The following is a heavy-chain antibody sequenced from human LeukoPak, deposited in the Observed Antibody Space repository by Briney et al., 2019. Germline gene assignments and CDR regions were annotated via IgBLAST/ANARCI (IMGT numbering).Heavy chain of an antibody. J-gene: IGHJ4*02. CDR1: GASISTWY. CDR3: ARVRGSFFDY. Sequence: PSETLSLTCSVSGASISTWYWGWIRQSAGKGLEWIGRIYNSGSTNSNPSLKSRVTMSMDTSKNQFSLKLSSVTAADTAMYYCARVRGSFFDYWGQGTLVTVSS. CDR2: IYNSGST. V-gene: IGHV4-4*07. D-gene: IGHD3-10*01.